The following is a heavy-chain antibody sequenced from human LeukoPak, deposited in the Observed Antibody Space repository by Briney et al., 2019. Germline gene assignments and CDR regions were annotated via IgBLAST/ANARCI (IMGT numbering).Heavy chain of an antibody. Sequence: GGSLRLSCAASGFTFSSYNMNWVRQAPGKGLEWVSFISSSSSYIYYVDSVKGRFTISRDNAKNSLYLQMNSLRAEDTAVYYCARELSFGEGIMDVWAKGPRSPSP. CDR1: GFTFSSYN. V-gene: IGHV3-21*01. D-gene: IGHD3-10*01. CDR2: ISSSSSYI. CDR3: ARELSFGEGIMDV. J-gene: IGHJ6*03.